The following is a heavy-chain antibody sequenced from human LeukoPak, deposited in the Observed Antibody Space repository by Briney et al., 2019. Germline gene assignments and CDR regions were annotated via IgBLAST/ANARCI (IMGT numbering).Heavy chain of an antibody. J-gene: IGHJ3*02. CDR2: INPNSGGT. CDR3: ARDREGHIVVVTAKEETRSDAFDI. Sequence: ASVKVSCKASGYTFSDYYIHWVRQAPGQGLEWMGRINPNSGGTNYAQKFQGRVTMTRDTSKNQFSLKLSSVTAADTAVYYCARDREGHIVVVTAKEETRSDAFDIWGQGTMVTVSS. CDR1: GYTFSDYY. V-gene: IGHV1-2*06. D-gene: IGHD2-21*02.